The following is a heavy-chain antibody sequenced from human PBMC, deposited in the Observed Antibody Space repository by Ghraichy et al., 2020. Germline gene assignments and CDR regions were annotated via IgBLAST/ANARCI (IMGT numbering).Heavy chain of an antibody. CDR1: GVSLTSIDYF. V-gene: IGHV4-39*01. CDR3: AGHSFLTGWYPAYFDS. Sequence: SETLSLTCTVSGVSLTSIDYFWGWIRQPPGKGLEWIGRVYYSETTYGDPSLKSRVAMSVHTSTNQFSLKLFYVTAADTAMYYCAGHSFLTGWYPAYFDSWSLGTQVTVSS. J-gene: IGHJ4*02. D-gene: IGHD6-19*01. CDR2: VYYSETT.